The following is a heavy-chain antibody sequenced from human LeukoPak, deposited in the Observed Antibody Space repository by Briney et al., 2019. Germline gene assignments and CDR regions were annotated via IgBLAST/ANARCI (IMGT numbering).Heavy chain of an antibody. CDR2: IYHSGST. CDR3: ARDASIVAATENWFDP. CDR1: GGSISSGGYY. V-gene: IGHV4-30-2*01. J-gene: IGHJ5*02. Sequence: SQTLSLTCTVSGGSISSGGYYWSWIRQPPGKGLEWIGYIYHSGSTYYNPSLKSRVTISVDRSKKQFSLKLSSVTAADTAVYYCARDASIVAATENWFDPWGQGTLVTVSS. D-gene: IGHD1-26*01.